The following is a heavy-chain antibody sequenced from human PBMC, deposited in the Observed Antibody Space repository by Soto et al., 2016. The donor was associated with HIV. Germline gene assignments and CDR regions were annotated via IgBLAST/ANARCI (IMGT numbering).Heavy chain of an antibody. Sequence: QVQLQQWGAGLLKPSETLSLTCAVYGGSFSGYYWTWIRQSPGKGLEWIGEVNHSGNTKYNPSLKSRVTITVDTSKNQFSLNLSSVTAADTAVYYCARRGNGSGGYYYCYMDVRGKGTTVTVSS. V-gene: IGHV4-34*02. J-gene: IGHJ6*03. D-gene: IGHD3-10*01. CDR3: ARRGNGSGGYYYCYMDV. CDR1: GGSFSGYY. CDR2: VNHSGNT.